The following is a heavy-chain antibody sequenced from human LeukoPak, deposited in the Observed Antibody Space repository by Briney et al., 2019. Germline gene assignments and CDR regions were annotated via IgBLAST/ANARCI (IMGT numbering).Heavy chain of an antibody. CDR1: GGSISSSSYY. D-gene: IGHD1-20*01. J-gene: IGHJ4*02. CDR2: IYYSGST. CDR3: ARLPPTQYTNWIHFDY. V-gene: IGHV4-39*01. Sequence: SETLSLTCTVSGGSISSSSYYWGWIRQPPGKGLEWIGSIYYSGSTYYNPSLKSRVTISVDTSKNQFSLKLSSVTAADTAVYYCARLPPTQYTNWIHFDYWGQGTLVTVSS.